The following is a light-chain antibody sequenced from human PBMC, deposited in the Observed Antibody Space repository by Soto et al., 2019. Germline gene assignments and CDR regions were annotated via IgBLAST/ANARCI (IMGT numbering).Light chain of an antibody. CDR2: SAS. CDR1: QSVSGY. V-gene: IGKV3-11*01. J-gene: IGKJ2*01. CDR3: QQRSSWPYT. Sequence: EVVLTQSPVTLSLSPGERATLTCRASQSVSGYLAWYQHKPGQTPRPLVYSASKRAPGTPARFSGSGSGTDFILTSSSLEPEDFTVYYCQQRSSWPYTFGPGTKLEI.